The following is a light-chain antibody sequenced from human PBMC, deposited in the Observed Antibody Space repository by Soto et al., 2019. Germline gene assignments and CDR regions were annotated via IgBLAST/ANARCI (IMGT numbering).Light chain of an antibody. CDR3: QQYGSSPPYT. CDR2: GSS. V-gene: IGKV3-20*01. J-gene: IGKJ2*01. Sequence: EVVLTQSPGTLSLSPGERATLSCRASQSVSNNYLAWYQQKPGQAPRLLIFGSSDRATGIPDRFSGSGSGTDFTLTISRLEPEDFAVYYWQQYGSSPPYTLGQGTKLEIK. CDR1: QSVSNNY.